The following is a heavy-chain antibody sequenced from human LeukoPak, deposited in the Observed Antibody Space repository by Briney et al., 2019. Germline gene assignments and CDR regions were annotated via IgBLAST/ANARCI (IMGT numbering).Heavy chain of an antibody. D-gene: IGHD5-12*01. CDR3: ARHVIYSGVYSYWFDP. CDR1: GGSITTYY. CDR2: IYYGGST. V-gene: IGHV4-59*08. J-gene: IGHJ5*02. Sequence: SETLSLTCTVSGGSITTYYWSWIRQPPGKGLEWIAFIYYGGSTNYNPSLKSRVAISLDTSKNQFFLRLTSVTAADTAVYYCARHVIYSGVYSYWFDPWGLGTLVTVSS.